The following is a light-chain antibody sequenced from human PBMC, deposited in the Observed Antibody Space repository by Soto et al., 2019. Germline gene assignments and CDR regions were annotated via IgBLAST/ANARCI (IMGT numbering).Light chain of an antibody. V-gene: IGKV3-15*01. CDR2: GAS. J-gene: IGKJ1*01. Sequence: EIVMTQSPATLSVSPGERATLSCRASQSVGSNLAWYQQKPGQAPRLLIYGASTRATGIPARFSGSGSGTELTGGVNSLQSEDCGVYHCQHYNNWHRRLGQGTKVDIK. CDR3: QHYNNWHRR. CDR1: QSVGSN.